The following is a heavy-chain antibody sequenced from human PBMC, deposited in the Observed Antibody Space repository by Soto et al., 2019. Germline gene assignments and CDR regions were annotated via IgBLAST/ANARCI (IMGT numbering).Heavy chain of an antibody. CDR3: GKVRSYYYYHGVVL. J-gene: IGHJ6*02. CDR2: IIDSGGST. CDR1: GFTFSSCA. D-gene: IGHD1-26*01. V-gene: IGHV3-23*01. Sequence: GGSLRLSCAAPGFTFSSCAMGWVRQAPGKGLEWVSDIIDSGGSTYYADAVKGRFTISRDNSKSTLYLQMNSLRAEDTAVYYCGKVRSYYYYHGVVLSGQGTTVTVSS.